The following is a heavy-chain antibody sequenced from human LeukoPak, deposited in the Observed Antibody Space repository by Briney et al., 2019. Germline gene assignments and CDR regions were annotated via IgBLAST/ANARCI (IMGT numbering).Heavy chain of an antibody. CDR3: TRGNYGMDV. CDR2: INSDGSST. V-gene: IGHV3-74*01. J-gene: IGHJ6*02. Sequence: PGGSLRLSCAASGFTFSNYWMHWVRQAPGKGLVWVSRINSDGSSTSYADSEKGRFTVSRDNAESTLYLQMNSLRVDDTAVYYCTRGNYGMDVWGQGTTVTVSS. CDR1: GFTFSNYW.